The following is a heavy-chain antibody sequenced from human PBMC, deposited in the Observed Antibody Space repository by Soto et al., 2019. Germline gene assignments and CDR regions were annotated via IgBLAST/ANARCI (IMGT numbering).Heavy chain of an antibody. Sequence: QVQLQESGPGLVKPSQTLSLTCTVSGGSISSGDYYWSWLRQPPGKGLEWIGYIYYSGSTYYNPSLKSRVTISVDTSKNQFSLKLSSVTAAYTAVYYCAREATIAARLDSWGQGTLVTVSS. D-gene: IGHD6-6*01. CDR3: AREATIAARLDS. CDR1: GGSISSGDYY. CDR2: IYYSGST. V-gene: IGHV4-30-4*01. J-gene: IGHJ4*02.